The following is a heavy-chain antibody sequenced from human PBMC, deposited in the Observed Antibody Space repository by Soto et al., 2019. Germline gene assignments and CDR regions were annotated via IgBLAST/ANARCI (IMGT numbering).Heavy chain of an antibody. Sequence: QVQLQESGPGLVKPSQTLSLTCTVSGGSLKSGGYYWSWIRQHPGRGLEWIGYIYYTGRTYYNPSPESPVTFSVGTSKNLSLKLSSVTAADTAVYYCATDVTSNHNCFALWGHGTLVTVSS. D-gene: IGHD2-2*01. CDR3: ATDVTSNHNCFAL. J-gene: IGHJ5*02. CDR2: IYYTGRT. V-gene: IGHV4-31*02. CDR1: GGSLKSGGYY.